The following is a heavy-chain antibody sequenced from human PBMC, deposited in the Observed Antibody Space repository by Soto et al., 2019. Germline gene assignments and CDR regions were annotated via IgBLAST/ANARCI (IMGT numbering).Heavy chain of an antibody. Sequence: SETLSLTCAVYGGSFSGYYWSWIRQPPGKGLEWIGEINHSGSTNYNPSLKSRVTISVDTSKNQFSLKLSSVTAADTAVYYCARVPRIAVAPVPRNHYGMDVWGQGTTVTVSS. J-gene: IGHJ6*02. CDR3: ARVPRIAVAPVPRNHYGMDV. V-gene: IGHV4-34*01. CDR2: INHSGST. D-gene: IGHD6-19*01. CDR1: GGSFSGYY.